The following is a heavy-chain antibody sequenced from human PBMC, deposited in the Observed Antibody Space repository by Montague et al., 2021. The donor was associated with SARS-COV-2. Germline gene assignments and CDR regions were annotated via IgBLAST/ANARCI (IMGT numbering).Heavy chain of an antibody. CDR1: GFSLSTSGMC. CDR3: ARIKWELLSSYHDGMDV. V-gene: IGHV2-70*01. J-gene: IGHJ6*02. CDR2: IDWDDDK. Sequence: PALVKPTQTLTLTCTFSGFSLSTSGMCVNWIRQPPGKALEWLALIDWDDDKYYSTSLKTRLTISKDTSKNQVVLTMTNMDPVDTATYYCARIKWELLSSYHDGMDVWGQGTTVTVSS. D-gene: IGHD1-26*01.